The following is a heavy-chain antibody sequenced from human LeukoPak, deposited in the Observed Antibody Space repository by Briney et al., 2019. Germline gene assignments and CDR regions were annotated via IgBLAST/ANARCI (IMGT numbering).Heavy chain of an antibody. CDR1: GGSISSYY. V-gene: IGHV4-59*01. Sequence: SETLSLTCTVSGGSISSYYWSWIRQPPGKGLEWIGYIYYSGSTNYNPSLKSRVTISVDTSKNQFSLKLRSVTAADAAVYYCARVTGYMIEDYFDYWGQGILVTVSS. D-gene: IGHD3-9*01. J-gene: IGHJ4*02. CDR3: ARVTGYMIEDYFDY. CDR2: IYYSGST.